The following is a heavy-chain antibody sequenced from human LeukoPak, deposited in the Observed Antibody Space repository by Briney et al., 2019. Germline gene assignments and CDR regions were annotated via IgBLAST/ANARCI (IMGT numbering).Heavy chain of an antibody. CDR2: INHSGST. CDR3: ARGRWGYGGNSNNFDY. V-gene: IGHV4-34*01. CDR1: GGSFSGYY. D-gene: IGHD4/OR15-4a*01. Sequence: PSETLSLTCAVYGGSFSGYYWSWIRQPPGKGLEWVGEINHSGSTNYNPSLKGRVTISVDTPKNQFSLKLSSVTAADTAVYYCARGRWGYGGNSNNFDYWGQGTLVTVSS. J-gene: IGHJ4*02.